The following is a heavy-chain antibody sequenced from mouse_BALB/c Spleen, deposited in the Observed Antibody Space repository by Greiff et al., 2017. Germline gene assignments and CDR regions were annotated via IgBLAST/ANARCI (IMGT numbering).Heavy chain of an antibody. Sequence: EVQGVESGGGLVKPGGSLKLSCAASGFTFSSYAMSWVRQTPEKRLEWVATISSGGSYTYYPDSVKGRFTISRDNAKNTLYLQMSSLRSEDTAMYYCARPGYYGSSPAWFAYWGQGTLVTVSA. CDR1: GFTFSSYA. V-gene: IGHV5-9-3*01. CDR2: ISSGGSYT. CDR3: ARPGYYGSSPAWFAY. J-gene: IGHJ3*01. D-gene: IGHD1-1*01.